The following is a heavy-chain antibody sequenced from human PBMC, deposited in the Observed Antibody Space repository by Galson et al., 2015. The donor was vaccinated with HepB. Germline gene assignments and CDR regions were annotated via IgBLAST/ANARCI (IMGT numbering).Heavy chain of an antibody. CDR1: GYTFTSYD. V-gene: IGHV1-8*01. CDR2: MNPNSGNT. J-gene: IGHJ4*02. D-gene: IGHD6-19*01. Sequence: SVKVSCKASGYTFTSYDINWVRQATGQGLEWMGWMNPNSGNTGYAQKFQGRVTMTRNTSISTAYMELSSLRSEDTAVYYCARGVSPRYSSGWGRRYYFDYWGQGTLVTVSS. CDR3: ARGVSPRYSSGWGRRYYFDY.